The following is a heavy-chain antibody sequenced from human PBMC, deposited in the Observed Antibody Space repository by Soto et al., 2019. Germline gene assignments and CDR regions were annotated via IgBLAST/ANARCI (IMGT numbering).Heavy chain of an antibody. V-gene: IGHV3-23*01. CDR1: GFTFSSYA. CDR3: AKDKGSPGFAY. J-gene: IGHJ4*02. Sequence: PGWSLRLSCPSSGFTFSSYAMSWVRQAPGKGLEWVSAISGSGGSTYYADSVKGRFTISRDNSKNTLYLQMNSLRAEDTAVYYCAKDKGSPGFAYWGPGTLVTVFS. CDR2: ISGSGGST.